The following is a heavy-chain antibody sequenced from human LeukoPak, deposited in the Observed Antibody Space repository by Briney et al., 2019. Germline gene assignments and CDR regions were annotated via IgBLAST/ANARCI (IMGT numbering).Heavy chain of an antibody. CDR1: GGSISSGSYY. Sequence: PSQTLSLTCTVSGGSISSGSYYWGWIRQPPGKGLEWIGSIYHSGSTYYNPSLKSRVTISVDTSKNQFSLKLSSVTAADTAVYYCARRRITMVRGGRDWFDPWGQGTLVTVSS. D-gene: IGHD3-10*01. CDR2: IYHSGST. J-gene: IGHJ5*02. CDR3: ARRRITMVRGGRDWFDP. V-gene: IGHV4-39*07.